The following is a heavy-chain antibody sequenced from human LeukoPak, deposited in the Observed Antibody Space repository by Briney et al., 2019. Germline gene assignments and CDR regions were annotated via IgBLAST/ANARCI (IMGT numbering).Heavy chain of an antibody. CDR3: ASTFYGSGSYSY. J-gene: IGHJ4*02. Sequence: PGGSLRLSCAASGFTFSSYSMNWVRQAPGKGLEWVSSISSSRSYIYYADSVKGRFTISRDNAKNSLYLQMNSLRAEDTAVYYCASTFYGSGSYSYWGQGTLVTVSS. V-gene: IGHV3-21*01. CDR1: GFTFSSYS. D-gene: IGHD3-10*01. CDR2: ISSSRSYI.